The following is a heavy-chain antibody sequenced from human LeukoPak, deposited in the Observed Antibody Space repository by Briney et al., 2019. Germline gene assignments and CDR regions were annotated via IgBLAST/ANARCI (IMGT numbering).Heavy chain of an antibody. Sequence: GGSLRLSCAASGFTFSSYWMSWVRQAPGKGLEWVANIKQDGSEKYYVDSVKGRFTISRDNAKNSLYLQMNSLRAEDTAVYYCARDRVAKGNWFDPWGQRTRVTVSS. CDR3: ARDRVAKGNWFDP. J-gene: IGHJ5*02. V-gene: IGHV3-7*01. D-gene: IGHD2-15*01. CDR2: IKQDGSEK. CDR1: GFTFSSYW.